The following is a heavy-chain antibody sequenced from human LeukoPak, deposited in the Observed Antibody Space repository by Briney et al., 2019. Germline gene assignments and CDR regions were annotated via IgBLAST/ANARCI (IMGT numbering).Heavy chain of an antibody. CDR2: IYYSGST. CDR3: ARDPQNWFDP. V-gene: IGHV4-39*07. CDR1: GGSISSSSYY. J-gene: IGHJ5*02. Sequence: SETLSLTCTVSGGSISSSSYYWGWIRQPPGKGLEWIGSIYYSGSTYHNPPLKSRVTISVDTSKNQFSLKLSSVTAADTAVYYCARDPQNWFDPWGQGTLVTVSS.